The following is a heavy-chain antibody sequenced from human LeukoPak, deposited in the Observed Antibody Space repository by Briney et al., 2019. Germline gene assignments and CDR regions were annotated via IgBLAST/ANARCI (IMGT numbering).Heavy chain of an antibody. Sequence: GGSLRLSCAASGFTFSSYAVSWVRQAPGKGLEWVSAISGSGGGTYYADSVKGRFTISRDNSKNTLYLQMNSLSTEDTAVYYCARTTTGYSSGRYPGWPVDYWGQGTLVTVSS. CDR1: GFTFSSYA. D-gene: IGHD6-19*01. J-gene: IGHJ4*02. V-gene: IGHV3-23*01. CDR2: ISGSGGGT. CDR3: ARTTTGYSSGRYPGWPVDY.